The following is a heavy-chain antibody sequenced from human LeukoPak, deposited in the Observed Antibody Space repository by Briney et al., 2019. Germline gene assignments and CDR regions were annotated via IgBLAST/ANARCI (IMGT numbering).Heavy chain of an antibody. Sequence: GGSLRLSCVASGFTFRDYWMTWVRQAPGKGLEWVANIKQDGGERYYVESVKGRFTISRDNAENSAYLQMNNLRAEDTAVYYCARDEFATSWFLDYWGQGTLVTVSS. CDR2: IKQDGGER. J-gene: IGHJ4*02. CDR3: ARDEFATSWFLDY. V-gene: IGHV3-7*01. D-gene: IGHD3-10*01. CDR1: GFTFRDYW.